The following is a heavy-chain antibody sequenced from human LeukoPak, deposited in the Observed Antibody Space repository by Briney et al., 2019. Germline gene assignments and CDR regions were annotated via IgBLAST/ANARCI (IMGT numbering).Heavy chain of an antibody. CDR2: IIPILGIA. CDR1: GGTFSSYA. Sequence: ASVKVSYKASGGTFSSYAISWVRQAPGQGLEWMGRIIPILGIANYAQKFQGRVTITADKSTSTAYMELSSLRSEDTAVYYCASMDIVATPPFDYWGQGTLVTVSS. J-gene: IGHJ4*02. V-gene: IGHV1-69*04. D-gene: IGHD5-12*01. CDR3: ASMDIVATPPFDY.